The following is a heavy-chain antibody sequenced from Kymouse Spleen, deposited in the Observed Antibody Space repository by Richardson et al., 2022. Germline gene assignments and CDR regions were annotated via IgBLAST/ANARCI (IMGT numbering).Heavy chain of an antibody. D-gene: IGHD3-3*01. CDR3: AKSGFWSGYYSYYFDY. V-gene: IGHV3-23*04. CDR1: GFTFSSYA. Sequence: EVQLVESGGGLVQPGGSLRLSCAASGFTFSSYAMSWVRQAPGKGLEWVSAISGSGGSTYYADSVKGRFTISRDNSKNTLYLQMNSLRAEDTAVYYCAKSGFWSGYYSYYFDYWGQGTLVTVSS. CDR2: ISGSGGST. J-gene: IGHJ4*02.